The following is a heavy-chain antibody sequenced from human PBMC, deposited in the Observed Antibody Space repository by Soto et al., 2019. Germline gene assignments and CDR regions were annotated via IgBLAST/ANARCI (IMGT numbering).Heavy chain of an antibody. CDR3: AKDGTHDYSNYFDY. V-gene: IGHV3-23*01. D-gene: IGHD4-4*01. CDR1: GFTFSSYA. Sequence: PGGSLRLSCAASGFTFSSYAMSWVRQAPGKELEWVSAISGSGGSTYYADSVKGRFTISRDNSKNTLYLQMNSLRAEDTAVYYCAKDGTHDYSNYFDYWGQRTLVTVSS. J-gene: IGHJ4*02. CDR2: ISGSGGST.